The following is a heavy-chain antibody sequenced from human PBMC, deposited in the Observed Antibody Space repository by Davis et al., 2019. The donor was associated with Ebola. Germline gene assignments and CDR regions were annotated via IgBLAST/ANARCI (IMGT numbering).Heavy chain of an antibody. CDR1: AITFSNAW. D-gene: IGHD3-3*01. CDR2: INSKTDGGTA. J-gene: IGHJ4*02. V-gene: IGHV3-15*01. CDR3: TTDRRSGRYFDY. Sequence: GESLKISCAASAITFSNAWMSWVRQVPGKGLEWVGRINSKTDGGTADYAAPVKGRFTISRDDSKNTLYLQMNSLKTEDTAVYFCTTDRRSGRYFDYWGQGALVTVSS.